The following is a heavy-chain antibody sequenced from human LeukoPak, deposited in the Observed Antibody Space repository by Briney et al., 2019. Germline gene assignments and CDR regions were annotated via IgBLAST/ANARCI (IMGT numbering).Heavy chain of an antibody. CDR3: AKDASSSGEGSDY. V-gene: IGHV3-30*02. D-gene: IGHD3-22*01. CDR1: GFTFSNYG. J-gene: IGHJ4*01. Sequence: GGSLRLSCAASGFTFSNYGMHWVRQAPDKGLEWVSFIRYDGSSIYYAASVKGRFTISRDNSKNTVYLQMNSLLPEDTAVYYCAKDASSSGEGSDYWGHGTLVTVSS. CDR2: IRYDGSSI.